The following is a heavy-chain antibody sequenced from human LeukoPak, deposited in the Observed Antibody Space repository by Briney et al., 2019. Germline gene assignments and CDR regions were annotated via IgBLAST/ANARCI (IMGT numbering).Heavy chain of an antibody. J-gene: IGHJ4*02. CDR2: IYYSGST. CDR1: GGSISSSSYY. V-gene: IGHV4-39*02. D-gene: IGHD2-2*01. CDR3: ARRKSTMPEYYFDY. Sequence: PSETLSLTCTVSGGSISSSSYYWGWIRQPPGKGLEWIGSIYYSGSTYYNPSLKSRVTISVDTSKNHFSLQLTSVTAADTAVYYCARRKSTMPEYYFDYWGQGTLVTVSS.